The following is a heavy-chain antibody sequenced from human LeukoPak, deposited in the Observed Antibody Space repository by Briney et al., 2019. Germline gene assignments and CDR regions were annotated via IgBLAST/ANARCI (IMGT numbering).Heavy chain of an antibody. Sequence: SQTLSLTCTVSGGSISSGSYYWSWLRQPAGKGLEWIGRIYTSGSTNYNPSLKSRVTISADTSKNQFSLKLRSVTAADTAVYYCARDARSSSHYDFWGQGTLVTVSS. CDR1: GGSISSGSYY. V-gene: IGHV4-61*02. CDR3: ARDARSSSHYDF. CDR2: IYTSGST. D-gene: IGHD6-6*01. J-gene: IGHJ4*02.